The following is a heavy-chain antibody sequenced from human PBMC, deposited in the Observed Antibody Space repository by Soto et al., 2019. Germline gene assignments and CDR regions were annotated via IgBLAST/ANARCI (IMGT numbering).Heavy chain of an antibody. J-gene: IGHJ5*02. V-gene: IGHV4-4*07. CDR2: IYATGTT. D-gene: IGHD1-1*01. CDR1: SASISGFY. CDR3: VRDGKKTLRDWFDP. Sequence: PXAILSLTFTVSSASISGFYWSGIRKSAGKGLEWIGRIYATGTTDYNPSLKSRVMMSVDTSKKQFSLKLRSVTAADTAVYYCVRDGKKTLRDWFDPWGQGISVTVSS.